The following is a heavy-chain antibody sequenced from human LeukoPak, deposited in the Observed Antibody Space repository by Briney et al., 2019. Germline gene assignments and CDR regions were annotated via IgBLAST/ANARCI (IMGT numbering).Heavy chain of an antibody. CDR1: GFTFSDYS. V-gene: IGHV3-11*05. J-gene: IGHJ6*02. Sequence: GGSLRLSCAASGFTFSDYSMSWIRQAPGKGLEWVSFISGYLTYTNYADSVKGRFTISRDNGKNSLYLQMSALRAEDTAIYYCARDVRYRLLSVGGLDVWGQGTTVTVSS. CDR3: ARDVRYRLLSVGGLDV. D-gene: IGHD2/OR15-2a*01. CDR2: ISGYLTYT.